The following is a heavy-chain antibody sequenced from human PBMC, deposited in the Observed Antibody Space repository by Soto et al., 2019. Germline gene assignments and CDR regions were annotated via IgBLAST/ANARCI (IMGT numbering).Heavy chain of an antibody. CDR3: ARGSDDSDFVWFDP. V-gene: IGHV4-30-4*01. CDR1: ISSGDYY. D-gene: IGHD3-3*01. CDR2: IYYSGST. Sequence: ISSGDYYWSWIRQPPGKGLEWIGYIYYSGSTYYNPSLKSRVTISVDTSKNQFSLKLSSVTAADTAVYYCARGSDDSDFVWFDPWGQGTLVTVSS. J-gene: IGHJ5*02.